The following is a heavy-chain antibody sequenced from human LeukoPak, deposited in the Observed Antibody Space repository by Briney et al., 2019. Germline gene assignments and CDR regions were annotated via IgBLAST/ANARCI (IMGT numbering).Heavy chain of an antibody. V-gene: IGHV4-38-2*02. CDR3: ARTTEGYCSSASCFGFSYSYYMDV. CDR1: GYSISTGYY. J-gene: IGHJ6*03. Sequence: PSETLSLTCTVSGYSISTGYYWDWIRQPPGKGLEWIGTFYHGGSTYYNPSLKSRVTISVDTSKNQSSLKLSSVIAADTAVYYCARTTEGYCSSASCFGFSYSYYMDVWGKGTTVTISS. D-gene: IGHD2-2*01. CDR2: FYHGGST.